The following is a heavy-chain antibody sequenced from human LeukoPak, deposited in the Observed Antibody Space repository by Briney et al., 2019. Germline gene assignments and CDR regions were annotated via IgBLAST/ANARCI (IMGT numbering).Heavy chain of an antibody. CDR3: ARAGGRGAFDI. D-gene: IGHD1-14*01. J-gene: IGHJ3*02. CDR2: VIPKSGTT. Sequence: ASVKVSCNASGYTFTCYDITRRRQAPGQGLGRVGWVIPKSGTTGYAQKSQGRVTMTSNTSISTAYMEVRSLRSEDTAVYYCARAGGRGAFDIWGQGTMVTVSS. CDR1: GYTFTCYD. V-gene: IGHV1-8*01.